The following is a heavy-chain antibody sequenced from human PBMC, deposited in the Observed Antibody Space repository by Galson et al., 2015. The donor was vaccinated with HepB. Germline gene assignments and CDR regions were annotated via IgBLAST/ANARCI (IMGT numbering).Heavy chain of an antibody. D-gene: IGHD3-10*01. J-gene: IGHJ5*02. CDR3: ARDGSITMVRGVTWFDP. V-gene: IGHV1-69*04. Sequence: SVKVSCKASGGTFSSYTISWVRQAPGQGLEWMGRIIPILGIANYAQKFQGRVTITADKSTSTAYMEPSSLRSEDTAVYYCARDGSITMVRGVTWFDPWGQGTLVTVSS. CDR2: IIPILGIA. CDR1: GGTFSSYT.